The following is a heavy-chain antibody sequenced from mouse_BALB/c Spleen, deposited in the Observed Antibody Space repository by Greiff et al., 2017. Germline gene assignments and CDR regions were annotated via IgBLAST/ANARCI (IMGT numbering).Heavy chain of an antibody. CDR2: ISSGSSTI. J-gene: IGHJ2*01. D-gene: IGHD4-1*01. CDR1: GFTFSSFG. CDR3: ARRELGPFDY. V-gene: IGHV5-17*02. Sequence: DVMLVESGGGLVQPGGSRKLSCAASGFTFSSFGMHWVRQAPEKGLEWVAYISSGSSTIYYADTVKGRFTISRDNPKNTLFLQMTSLRSEDTAMYYCARRELGPFDYWGQGTTLTVSS.